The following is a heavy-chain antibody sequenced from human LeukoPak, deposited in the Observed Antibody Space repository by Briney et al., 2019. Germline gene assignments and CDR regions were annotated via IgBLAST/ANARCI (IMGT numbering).Heavy chain of an antibody. D-gene: IGHD5-18*01. V-gene: IGHV4-61*02. CDR3: ARDPGQLWFHFDY. CDR2: IYTSGST. CDR1: GGSISSGSYY. Sequence: SQTLSLTCTVSGGSISSGSYYWSWIRQPAGKGLEWIGRIYTSGSTNYNPSLKSRVTISVDTSKNQFSLKLSSVTAADTAVYYCARDPGQLWFHFDYWGQRTLVTVSS. J-gene: IGHJ4*02.